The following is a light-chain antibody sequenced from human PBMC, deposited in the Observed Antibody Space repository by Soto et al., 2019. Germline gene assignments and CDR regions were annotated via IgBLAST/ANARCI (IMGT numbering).Light chain of an antibody. CDR3: QQYNTYPAT. J-gene: IGKJ2*01. CDR1: QSIGNW. V-gene: IGKV1-5*01. Sequence: DIQMTQSPPTLSASVGDRVTVTCRASQSIGNWLSWYQQKPGKAPKLLIYDASTLESRVPSRFSRSESGTEFTLTIDSLQPDDFATYYCQQYNTYPATFGQGTKLEI. CDR2: DAS.